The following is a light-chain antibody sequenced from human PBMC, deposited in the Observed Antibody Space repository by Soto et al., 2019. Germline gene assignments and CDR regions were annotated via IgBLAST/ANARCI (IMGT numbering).Light chain of an antibody. CDR3: GTWDSSLSAGGV. CDR2: DNH. Sequence: QSVLTQPPSVSAAPGQKVTISCSGSSSNIGNNYVSWYQQLPGTAPKLLISDNHKRPSGIPDRFSGSKSGTSATLGITGLQTGDEADYYCGTWDSSLSAGGVFGGGTKVTVL. CDR1: SSNIGNNY. V-gene: IGLV1-51*01. J-gene: IGLJ2*01.